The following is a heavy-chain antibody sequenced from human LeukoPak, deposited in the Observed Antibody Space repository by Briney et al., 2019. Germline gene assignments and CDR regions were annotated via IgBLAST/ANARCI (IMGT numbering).Heavy chain of an antibody. CDR2: ISGSGGST. CDR1: RFSFSNYA. D-gene: IGHD4-23*01. J-gene: IGHJ5*02. CDR3: ATFSYAGNAGGSVGP. V-gene: IGHV3-23*01. Sequence: GSLRLSCAASRFSFSNYAMSWVRQAPGKGLEWVSTISGSGGSTYYADSVKGRFTISRDNSKNTLYLQMNSLRAEDTAVYYCATFSYAGNAGGSVGPWGQGTLVTVSS.